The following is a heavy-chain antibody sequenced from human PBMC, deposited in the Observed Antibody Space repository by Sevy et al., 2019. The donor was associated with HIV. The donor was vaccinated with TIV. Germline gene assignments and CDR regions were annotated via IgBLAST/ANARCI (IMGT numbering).Heavy chain of an antibody. V-gene: IGHV1-2*02. CDR1: GFSLSGYY. CDR2: INPSSGGT. CDR3: ARPKRDVAYCNKVSCDDFDY. D-gene: IGHD2-21*01. J-gene: IGHJ4*02. Sequence: ASVKVSCKASGFSLSGYYLHWVRQAPGQGLEWMGWINPSSGGTTYAQNFQGRVTMTTDTSITTAYMELARLRSDDTAVYYCARPKRDVAYCNKVSCDDFDYWGQGALVTVSS.